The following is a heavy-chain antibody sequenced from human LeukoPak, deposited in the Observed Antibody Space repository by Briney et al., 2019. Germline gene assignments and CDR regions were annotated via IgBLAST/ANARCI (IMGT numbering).Heavy chain of an antibody. CDR1: GDSNSSSTFY. J-gene: IGHJ4*02. D-gene: IGHD1-26*01. V-gene: IGHV4-39*07. CDR3: AREIGRTSDY. CDR2: IHYSGRF. Sequence: SETLSLTCTVSGDSNSSSTFYWGWSRPPPGTRLERIGSIHYSGRFCYNPSLKSRVIISVATSKNQFSLNLSSVTAADTAVYYCAREIGRTSDYGGEGTLVTVSA.